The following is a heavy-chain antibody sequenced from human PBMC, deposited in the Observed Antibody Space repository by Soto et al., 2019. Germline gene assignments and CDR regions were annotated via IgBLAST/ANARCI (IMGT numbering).Heavy chain of an antibody. CDR3: AKNQGVELVPLATVDWFDP. J-gene: IGHJ5*02. CDR2: ISGSGFKK. V-gene: IGHV3-23*01. D-gene: IGHD1-26*01. Sequence: PGGSLRLSCAASCFIFENFGMSWVRQAPGKGLEWISSISGSGFKKYYADSVKGRFTISRDNSKSTVYLELNNLSAEDTVVYHCAKNQGVELVPLATVDWFDPWGQGSVVTVSS. CDR1: CFIFENFG.